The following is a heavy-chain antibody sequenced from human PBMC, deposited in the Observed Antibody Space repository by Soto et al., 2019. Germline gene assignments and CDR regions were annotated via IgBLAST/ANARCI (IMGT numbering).Heavy chain of an antibody. CDR2: ISYGGSNK. V-gene: IGHV3-30*03. CDR1: GFTFSSYG. CDR3: ARGGPGRDYYYYMDV. Sequence: GGPLRLSCAASGFTFSSYGMHWVRQAPGKGQEWVAVISYGGSNKYYADSVKGRFTISRDNSKNTLYLQMNSLRAEDTAVYYCARGGPGRDYYYYMDVWGKGTTVNVSS. J-gene: IGHJ6*03.